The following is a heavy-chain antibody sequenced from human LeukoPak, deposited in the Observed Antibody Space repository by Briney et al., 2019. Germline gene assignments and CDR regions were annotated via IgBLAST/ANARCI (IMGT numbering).Heavy chain of an antibody. V-gene: IGHV3-23*01. D-gene: IGHD4-23*01. J-gene: IGHJ5*02. CDR2: ISGSGGST. CDR1: GFTFSSYA. CDR3: AKGGVVTRKMFDP. Sequence: SGGSLRLSCAASGFTFSSYAMSWVRQAPGKGLEWVSAISGSGGSTYYADSAKGRFTISRDNSKNTLYLQMNSLRAEDTAVYYCAKGGVVTRKMFDPWGQGTLVTVSS.